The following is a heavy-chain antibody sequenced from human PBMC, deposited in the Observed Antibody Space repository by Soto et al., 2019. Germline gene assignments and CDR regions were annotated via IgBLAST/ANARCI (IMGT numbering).Heavy chain of an antibody. CDR1: GGTISRYY. CDR2: MYNTGST. CDR3: ARGGDEVDILTGYFLTPPNYGMDV. J-gene: IGHJ6*02. Sequence: SETLSLTCTVSGGTISRYYWSWIRQPPGKGLEWIGYMYNTGSTVYNPSFKSRVTISVDTSKNQFSLKLSSVTAADTAVYYCARGGDEVDILTGYFLTPPNYGMDVWGQGTTVTVSS. D-gene: IGHD3-9*01. V-gene: IGHV4-59*12.